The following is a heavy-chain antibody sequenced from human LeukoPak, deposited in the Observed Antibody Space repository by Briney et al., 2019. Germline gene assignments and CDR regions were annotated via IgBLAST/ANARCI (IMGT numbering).Heavy chain of an antibody. CDR2: INPSGGST. CDR3: AGATSLGGDFDY. Sequence: ASVKVSCKASGYTFTSYYMHWVRQAPGQGLEWMGIINPSGGSTSYAQKFQGRVTMTRDTFTSTVYMGLSSLRSEDTAVYYCAGATSLGGDFDYWGQGTLVTVSS. V-gene: IGHV1-46*01. D-gene: IGHD1-26*01. J-gene: IGHJ4*02. CDR1: GYTFTSYY.